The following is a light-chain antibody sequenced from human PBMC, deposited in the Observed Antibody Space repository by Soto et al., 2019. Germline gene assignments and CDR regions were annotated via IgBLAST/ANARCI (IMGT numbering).Light chain of an antibody. Sequence: DIHMTQSPSTLSASVGDRVTITCRASQRISSWLAWYKQKPGKAPKLLIYDASILESGVPSRFSGVGSGTDFTLTISSLQPDDFATYYCQKYNSYSSTFGQGTKVEIK. CDR1: QRISSW. CDR3: QKYNSYSST. J-gene: IGKJ1*01. V-gene: IGKV1-5*01. CDR2: DAS.